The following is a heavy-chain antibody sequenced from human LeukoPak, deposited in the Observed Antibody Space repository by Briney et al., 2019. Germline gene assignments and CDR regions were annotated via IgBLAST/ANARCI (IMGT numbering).Heavy chain of an antibody. V-gene: IGHV3-23*01. D-gene: IGHD3-10*01. CDR2: ISGSGGST. J-gene: IGHJ4*02. CDR1: GFTFSSYA. CDR3: AKESGITMVRGVITF. Sequence: GGSLRLSCAASGFTFSSYAMSWVRQAPGKGLEWVSAISGSGGSTYYADSVKGRFTISRDNSKNTLYLQINSLRAEDTAVYYCAKESGITMVRGVITFWGQGTLVTVSS.